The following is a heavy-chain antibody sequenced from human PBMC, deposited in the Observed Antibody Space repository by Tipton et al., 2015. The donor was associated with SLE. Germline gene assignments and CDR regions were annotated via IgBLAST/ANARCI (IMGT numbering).Heavy chain of an antibody. Sequence: SLRLSCSVSGFRFREAYMRWIRQAPGKGLEWVSYISDDGSRTYYTDSVKGRFTISRDNAENSLFLQMNSLTVEDTAVYYCARVTGVGPFAHADEWGQGALVIVSS. J-gene: IGHJ4*02. CDR1: GFRFREAY. D-gene: IGHD1-26*01. V-gene: IGHV3-11*04. CDR3: ARVTGVGPFAHADE. CDR2: ISDDGSRT.